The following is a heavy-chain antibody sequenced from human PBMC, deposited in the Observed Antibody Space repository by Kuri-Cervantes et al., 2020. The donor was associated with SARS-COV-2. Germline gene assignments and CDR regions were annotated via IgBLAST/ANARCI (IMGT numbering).Heavy chain of an antibody. Sequence: GGSLRLSCAASGFTFSSYGMHWVRQAPGKGLEWVAVIWYDGSNKYYADSVKGRFTISRDNSKSTLYLQMNSLRAEDTAVYYCAKGGPMVRGEIRNNWFDPWGQGTLVTVSS. D-gene: IGHD3-10*01. J-gene: IGHJ5*02. V-gene: IGHV3-30*02. CDR2: IWYDGSNK. CDR1: GFTFSSYG. CDR3: AKGGPMVRGEIRNNWFDP.